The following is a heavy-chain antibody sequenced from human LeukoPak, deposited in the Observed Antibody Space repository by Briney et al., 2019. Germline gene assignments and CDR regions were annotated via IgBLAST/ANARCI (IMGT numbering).Heavy chain of an antibody. V-gene: IGHV1-46*01. CDR2: INPSGDSP. CDR1: GYTFTSYY. CDR3: ARDHTGIGDY. Sequence: ASVKVSCKASGYTFTSYYMHWVRQAPGQGLEWMGIINPSGDSPSYAQKFQGRVTMTRDTSTSTVYMELNSLRSEDTAVYYCARDHTGIGDYWGQGTLVTVSS. D-gene: IGHD7-27*01. J-gene: IGHJ4*02.